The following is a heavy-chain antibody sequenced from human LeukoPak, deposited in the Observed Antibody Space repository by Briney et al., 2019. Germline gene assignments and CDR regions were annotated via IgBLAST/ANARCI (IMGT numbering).Heavy chain of an antibody. Sequence: SGTLSLTCVVSGGSISSGGYYWSWIRQHPGKGLEWIGYIYYSGSTYYNPSLKSRVTISVDTSKNQFSLKLSSVTAADTAVYYCVRYGYGYFDYWGQGTLVTVSS. CDR1: GGSISSGGYY. J-gene: IGHJ4*02. D-gene: IGHD5-18*01. CDR2: IYYSGST. V-gene: IGHV4-31*11. CDR3: VRYGYGYFDY.